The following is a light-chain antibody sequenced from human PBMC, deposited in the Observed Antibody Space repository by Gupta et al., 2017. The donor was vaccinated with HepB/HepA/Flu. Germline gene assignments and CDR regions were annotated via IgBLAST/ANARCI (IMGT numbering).Light chain of an antibody. CDR1: QSVSNN. CDR2: GAS. V-gene: IGKV3-15*01. J-gene: IGKJ4*01. CDR3: QQYSYWPPLT. Sequence: EIVMTHSPVTLSVSPGERATLSCRASQSVSNNVAWYQQKPGQAPRLLIYGASTRDTGIPARFSGSGSGTEFTLIISSLQSEDFAVYYCQQYSYWPPLTFGGGTQVEI.